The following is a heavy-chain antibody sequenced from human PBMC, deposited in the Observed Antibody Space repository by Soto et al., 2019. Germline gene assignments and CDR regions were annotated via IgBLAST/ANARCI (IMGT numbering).Heavy chain of an antibody. D-gene: IGHD3-9*01. J-gene: IGHJ6*02. CDR3: ARDHQLRYFDWSAYYYGMDV. CDR2: IIPIFGTA. Sequence: SVKVSCKASGGTFSSYAISWVRQAPGQGLEWMGGIIPIFGTANYAQKFQGRVTITADESTSTAYMELSSLRSEDTAVYYCARDHQLRYFDWSAYYYGMDVWGQGTTVTVSS. V-gene: IGHV1-69*13. CDR1: GGTFSSYA.